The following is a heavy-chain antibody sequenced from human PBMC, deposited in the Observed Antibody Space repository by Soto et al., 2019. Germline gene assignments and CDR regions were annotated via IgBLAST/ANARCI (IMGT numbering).Heavy chain of an antibody. CDR2: FDPEDGET. Sequence: VQLVQSEAEVKKPGASVKVSCKVSGYTLTELSMHWVRQAPGKGLEWMGGFDPEDGETIYAQKFQGRVTMTEDTSTDTAYMELSSLRSEDTAVYYCATTALIVLVPAAMEGWFDPWGQGTLVTVSS. D-gene: IGHD2-2*01. CDR1: GYTLTELS. CDR3: ATTALIVLVPAAMEGWFDP. J-gene: IGHJ5*02. V-gene: IGHV1-24*01.